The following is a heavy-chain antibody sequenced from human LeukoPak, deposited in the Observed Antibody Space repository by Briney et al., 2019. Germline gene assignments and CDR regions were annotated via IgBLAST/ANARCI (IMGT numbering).Heavy chain of an antibody. CDR1: RFTFSNYI. D-gene: IGHD3-22*01. CDR2: ITSSSTYI. J-gene: IGHJ4*02. CDR3: ARAQGGYYDSSGYDY. Sequence: GGSLRLSCAASRFTFSNYIMNWVRQAPGKGLEWVSSITSSSTYIYYADSVEGRFTISRDNAKNSLYLQMNSLRAEDTAVYYCARAQGGYYDSSGYDYWGQGTLVTVSS. V-gene: IGHV3-21*01.